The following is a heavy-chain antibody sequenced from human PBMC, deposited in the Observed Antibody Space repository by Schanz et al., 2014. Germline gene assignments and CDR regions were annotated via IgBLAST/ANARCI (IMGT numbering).Heavy chain of an antibody. Sequence: VQLVESGGGLVQPGGSLRLSCAASGFTVSKNYMSWVRQAPGKGLEWVAVISYDGSTKYYADSVKGRFTISRDNSKNTLYLQMNSLRAEDTAVYYCAKDQGSYGSGSYSYFDYWGQGTLATVSS. J-gene: IGHJ4*02. CDR3: AKDQGSYGSGSYSYFDY. D-gene: IGHD3-10*01. V-gene: IGHV3-30*18. CDR2: ISYDGSTK. CDR1: GFTVSKNY.